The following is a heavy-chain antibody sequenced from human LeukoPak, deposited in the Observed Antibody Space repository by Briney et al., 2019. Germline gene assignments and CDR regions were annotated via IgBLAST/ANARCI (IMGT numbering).Heavy chain of an antibody. CDR2: IKQDGSEK. D-gene: IGHD3-10*01. J-gene: IGHJ4*02. CDR3: ARDKTRPGSSSEFDY. Sequence: GGSLRLSCAASGFTFSSYWMSWVRQAPGKGLEWVANIKQDGSEKYYVDSVKGRFTISRDNAKNSLYLQMNSLRAEDTAVYYCARDKTRPGSSSEFDYWGQGTLVTVSS. CDR1: GFTFSSYW. V-gene: IGHV3-7*01.